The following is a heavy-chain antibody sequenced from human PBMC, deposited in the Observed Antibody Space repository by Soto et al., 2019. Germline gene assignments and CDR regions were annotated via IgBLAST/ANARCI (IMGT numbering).Heavy chain of an antibody. Sequence: SETLSLTCTVSGGSISSGGYYWSWIRQHPGKGLEWIGYIYYSGSTYYNPSLKSRVTISVDTSKNQFSLKLSSVTAADTAVYYCARDSRHCSGGSCYSEGSVGMDVWGQGTTVTVSS. D-gene: IGHD2-15*01. CDR3: ARDSRHCSGGSCYSEGSVGMDV. CDR1: GGSISSGGYY. V-gene: IGHV4-31*03. J-gene: IGHJ6*02. CDR2: IYYSGST.